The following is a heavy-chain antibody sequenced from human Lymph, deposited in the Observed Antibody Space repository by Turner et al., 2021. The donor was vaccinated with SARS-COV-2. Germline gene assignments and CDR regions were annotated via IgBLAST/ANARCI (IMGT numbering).Heavy chain of an antibody. CDR1: GGSMNNNY. J-gene: IGHJ5*02. CDR3: ARQTVNNWVDP. V-gene: IGHV4-59*01. D-gene: IGHD2-21*02. Sequence: QVQLQESGPRLVKPLETLSLPCTVSGGSMNNNYWSWIRQPPGKRLEWIGFIFYRGSTNYNPSLKSRVTISVDTSENQFSLKMTSVTAADKAIYYCARQTVNNWVDPWGQGTLVTVSS. CDR2: IFYRGST.